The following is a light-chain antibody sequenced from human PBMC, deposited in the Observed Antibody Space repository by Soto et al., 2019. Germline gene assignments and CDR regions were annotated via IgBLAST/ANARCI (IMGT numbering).Light chain of an antibody. V-gene: IGKV1-5*03. CDR1: QSISIW. J-gene: IGKJ5*01. CDR2: KAS. Sequence: DIQMTQSPSTLSASVGDKVTITCRVSQSISIWLALYQQKPGKAPKILSYKASSLESGVPSRFSGSGSGTEFTLTISSLQPDDFATYYCQQSYSSPVTFGQGTRLEI. CDR3: QQSYSSPVT.